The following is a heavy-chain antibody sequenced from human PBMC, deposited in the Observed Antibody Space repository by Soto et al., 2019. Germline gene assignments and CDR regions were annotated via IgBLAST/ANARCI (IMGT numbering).Heavy chain of an antibody. CDR3: AKVTFSGDYYYYYGMDV. J-gene: IGHJ6*02. D-gene: IGHD1-26*01. CDR2: ISYDGTNK. CDR1: GFTFSAYG. V-gene: IGHV3-30*18. Sequence: LRLSCAASGFTFSAYGMHWVRQAPGKGLEWVAVISYDGTNKYYADSVKGRCTISRDNSRNTLNLQMNSLRVEDTAVYYCAKVTFSGDYYYYYGMDVWGQGTTVTVSS.